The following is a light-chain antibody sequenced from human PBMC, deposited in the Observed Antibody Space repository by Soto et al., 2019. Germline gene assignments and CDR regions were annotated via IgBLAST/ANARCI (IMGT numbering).Light chain of an antibody. V-gene: IGKV3-20*01. CDR2: GAS. J-gene: IGKJ1*01. CDR1: QSVSSSF. Sequence: EIVLTQSPGSLSLSPGEGATLSCRASQSVSSSFFAWYQQKPGQAPSLLIYGASRRATGVPDRFSGSGSGTDFTFSISRLEPEDFAVYYCQQYESSVTFGQGPRWKSN. CDR3: QQYESSVT.